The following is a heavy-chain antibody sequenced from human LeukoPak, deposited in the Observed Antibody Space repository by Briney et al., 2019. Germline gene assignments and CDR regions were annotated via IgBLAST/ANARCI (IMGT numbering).Heavy chain of an antibody. V-gene: IGHV4-39*02. D-gene: IGHD3-16*02. CDR1: GGSITSANFY. J-gene: IGHJ5*02. CDR3: AGRHYDSVWGNYRNWFDP. CDR2: IYYSGTT. Sequence: SETLSLTCAVSGGSITSANFYWGWIRQPPGKGLEWLGNIYYSGTTYYNPSLKSRVTMSVDTSNNLFSLHFSSVTAADTAVYYCAGRHYDSVWGNYRNWFDPWGQGTLVTVSP.